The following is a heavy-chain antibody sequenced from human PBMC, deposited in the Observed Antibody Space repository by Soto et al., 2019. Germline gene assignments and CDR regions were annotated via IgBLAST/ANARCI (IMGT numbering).Heavy chain of an antibody. J-gene: IGHJ4*02. D-gene: IGHD3-22*01. CDR2: ISYDGSNK. CDR3: AKGEGFYYDSSGLFGY. V-gene: IGHV3-30*18. CDR1: GFTFSSYG. Sequence: GGSLRLSCAASGFTFSSYGMHWVRQAPGKGLEWVAVISYDGSNKYYADSVKGRFTISRDNSKNTLYLQMNSLRAEDTAVYYCAKGEGFYYDSSGLFGYWGQGTLVTVSS.